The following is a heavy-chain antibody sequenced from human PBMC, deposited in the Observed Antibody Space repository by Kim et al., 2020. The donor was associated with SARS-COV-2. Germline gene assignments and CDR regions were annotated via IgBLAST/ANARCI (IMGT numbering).Heavy chain of an antibody. CDR3: AKDLGGPYVGVYYYYMDV. Sequence: KGRFTICRDNSKNTLYLQMNSLRAEDTAVYYCAKDLGGPYVGVYYYYMDVWGKGTTVTVSS. V-gene: IGHV3-23*01. D-gene: IGHD1-26*01. J-gene: IGHJ6*03.